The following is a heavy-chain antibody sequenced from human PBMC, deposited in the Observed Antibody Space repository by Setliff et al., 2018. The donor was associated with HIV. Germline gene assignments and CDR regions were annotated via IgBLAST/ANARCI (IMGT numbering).Heavy chain of an antibody. CDR1: GYSFTSYD. CDR3: ARERRNFFYLDH. D-gene: IGHD6-25*01. V-gene: IGHV1-8*01. Sequence: ASVKVSCKASGYSFTSYDINWVRQATGQGLEWMGWMNPNSGDTDYAQKFQGRVSFSRDTPASTVYMELSNLRSDDTAIYYCARERRNFFYLDHWGQGTLVTVSS. CDR2: MNPNSGDT. J-gene: IGHJ4*02.